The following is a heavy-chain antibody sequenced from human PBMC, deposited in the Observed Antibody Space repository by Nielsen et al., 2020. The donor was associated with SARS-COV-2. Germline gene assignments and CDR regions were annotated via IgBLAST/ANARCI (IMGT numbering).Heavy chain of an antibody. D-gene: IGHD3-10*01. CDR2: ISWNSGSI. CDR1: GFTFDDYA. J-gene: IGHJ6*02. V-gene: IGHV3-9*01. Sequence: GGSLRLSCAASGFTFDDYAMHWVRQAPGKGLEWVSGISWNSGSIGYADSVKGRFTISRDNAKNSLYLQMNSLRAEDTALYYCAKGGSRSYYGSGSHAFYYYYGMDVWGQGTTVTVS. CDR3: AKGGSRSYYGSGSHAFYYYYGMDV.